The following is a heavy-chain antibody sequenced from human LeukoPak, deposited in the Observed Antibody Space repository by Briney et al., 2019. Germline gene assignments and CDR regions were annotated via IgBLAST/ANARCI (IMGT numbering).Heavy chain of an antibody. D-gene: IGHD6-13*01. J-gene: IGHJ3*02. CDR1: GFTFSSYA. CDR3: ATLGYSRAIHAFDI. Sequence: GGSLRLSCAASGFTFSSYAMSWVRRAPGKGLEWVSAISGSGGSTYYADSVKGRFTISRDNSKNTLYLQMNSLRAEDTAVYYRATLGYSRAIHAFDIWGQGTMVTVSS. V-gene: IGHV3-23*01. CDR2: ISGSGGST.